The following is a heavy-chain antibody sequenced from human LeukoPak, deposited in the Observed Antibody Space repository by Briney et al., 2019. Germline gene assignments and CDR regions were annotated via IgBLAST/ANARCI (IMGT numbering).Heavy chain of an antibody. D-gene: IGHD2-15*01. Sequence: PSETLSLTCTVSGSSISSYYWSWIRQPPGKGLEWIGSIYYSGSTYYNPSLKSRVTISVDTSKNQFSLKLSSVTAADTAVYYCARLRVYCSGGSCYSRYFDYWGQGTLVTVSS. CDR3: ARLRVYCSGGSCYSRYFDY. CDR1: GSSISSYY. CDR2: IYYSGST. V-gene: IGHV4-39*01. J-gene: IGHJ4*02.